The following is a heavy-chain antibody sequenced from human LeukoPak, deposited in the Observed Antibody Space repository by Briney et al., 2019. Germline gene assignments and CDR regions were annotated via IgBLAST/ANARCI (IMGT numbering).Heavy chain of an antibody. Sequence: QPGGSLRLSCAASGFTFSSYAMSWVRQAPGKGLEWVAVISYDGSNKYYADSVKGRFTISRDNSKNTLYLQMNSLRAEDTAVYYCARERVASRYYYGMDVWGQGTTVTVSS. CDR2: ISYDGSNK. CDR3: ARERVASRYYYGMDV. CDR1: GFTFSSYA. D-gene: IGHD2-15*01. J-gene: IGHJ6*02. V-gene: IGHV3-30-3*01.